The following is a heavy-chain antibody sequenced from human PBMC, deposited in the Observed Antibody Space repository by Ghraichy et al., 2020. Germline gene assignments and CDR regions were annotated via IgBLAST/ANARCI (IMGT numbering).Heavy chain of an antibody. V-gene: IGHV6-1*01. D-gene: IGHD2-15*01. CDR2: TYYRSKWYS. CDR1: GDSVSNNGAT. Sequence: SQTLSLTCAISGDSVSNNGATWNWIRQSPSRGLEWLGRTYYRSKWYSDYALSVQSRITVNADTSKNQFSLQLNSVTPKDTAVYYCVRDGYWGVWGKGTTVTVSS. J-gene: IGHJ6*04. CDR3: VRDGYWGV.